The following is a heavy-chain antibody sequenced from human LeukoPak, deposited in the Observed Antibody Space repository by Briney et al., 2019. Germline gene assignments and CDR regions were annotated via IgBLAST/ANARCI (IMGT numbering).Heavy chain of an antibody. D-gene: IGHD2-2*01. V-gene: IGHV3-7*03. J-gene: IGHJ5*02. CDR3: AGRSRYQLLSGYWFDP. CDR1: GFTFNRYW. CDR2: IKEDGSQK. Sequence: PGGSLRLSCAVSGFTFNRYWMSWVRQAPGKGLEWVANIKEDGSQKYYVDSVKGRFTVSRDNAKNSLYLQMNSLRAEDTALYYCAGRSRYQLLSGYWFDPWGQGTLVTVSS.